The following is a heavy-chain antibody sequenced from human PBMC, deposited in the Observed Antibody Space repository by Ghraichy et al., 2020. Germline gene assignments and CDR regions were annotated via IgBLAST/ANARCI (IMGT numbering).Heavy chain of an antibody. J-gene: IGHJ5*02. Sequence: SGPTLVKPTQTLTLTCTFSGFSLSTSGVGVGWIHQPPGKALEWLALVYWNDEKRYSPSLKSRLTITKDTSKNQVVLTMTNMDPVDTATYYCARYSYGSGMFDPWGQGTLVTVSS. D-gene: IGHD3-10*01. CDR3: ARYSYGSGMFDP. V-gene: IGHV2-5*01. CDR1: GFSLSTSGVG. CDR2: VYWNDEK.